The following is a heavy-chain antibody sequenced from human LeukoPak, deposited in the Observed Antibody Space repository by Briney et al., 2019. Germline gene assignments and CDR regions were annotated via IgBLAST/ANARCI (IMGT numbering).Heavy chain of an antibody. CDR1: GFTFSGSA. Sequence: GGSLKLSCAASGFTFSGSAMHWVRQASGKGLEWVGRIRSKANSYATAYAASVKGRFTISRDDSQNTAYLQMNSLKTEDTAVYYCTRLPNYGDNWFDPWGQGTLVTVSS. CDR2: IRSKANSYAT. J-gene: IGHJ5*02. D-gene: IGHD3-16*01. CDR3: TRLPNYGDNWFDP. V-gene: IGHV3-73*01.